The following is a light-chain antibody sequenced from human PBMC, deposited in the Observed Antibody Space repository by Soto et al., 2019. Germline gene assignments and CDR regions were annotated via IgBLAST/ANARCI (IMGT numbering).Light chain of an antibody. Sequence: QSVLTQPPSASGTPGQRVTISCSGSSSNIGSNTVNWYQQLPGTAPKPPIYSNNQRPSGVPDRFAGSKSGNSASLAISGLEFEDEGDYYCAAWDDRLNGWVFGGGTKLTVL. CDR2: SNN. V-gene: IGLV1-44*01. CDR1: SSNIGSNT. J-gene: IGLJ3*02. CDR3: AAWDDRLNGWV.